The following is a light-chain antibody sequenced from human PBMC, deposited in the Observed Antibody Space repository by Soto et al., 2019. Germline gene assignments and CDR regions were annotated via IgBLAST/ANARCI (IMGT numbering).Light chain of an antibody. CDR2: DVT. CDR3: ISYTTSSTL. CDR1: SSDIGANNY. V-gene: IGLV2-14*03. Sequence: QSALTQPASVSGSPGQSITISCTGTSSDIGANNYVSWYQQHPGKAPKLMIYDVTNRPSGVSNRFSGSKSGNTASLTVSGLQAEDEADYYCISYTTSSTLFGGGTKLTVL. J-gene: IGLJ2*01.